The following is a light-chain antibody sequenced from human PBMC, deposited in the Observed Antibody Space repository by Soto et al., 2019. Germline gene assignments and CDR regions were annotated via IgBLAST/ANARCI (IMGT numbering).Light chain of an antibody. J-gene: IGKJ1*01. V-gene: IGKV3-20*01. Sequence: EIVLTQSPVTLSLSPGERATLSCRASQSVSNRYLAWYQQRPGLAPRLLIWGASSKTPGIPDRISGTGSGTDFTLTISRLEPEDFAVYYCQQYGSSPWTFGQGTKVEIK. CDR3: QQYGSSPWT. CDR2: GAS. CDR1: QSVSNRY.